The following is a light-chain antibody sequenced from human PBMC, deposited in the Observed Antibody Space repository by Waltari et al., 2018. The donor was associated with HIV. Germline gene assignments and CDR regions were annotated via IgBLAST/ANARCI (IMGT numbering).Light chain of an antibody. CDR2: AAS. CDR1: QDIRSW. J-gene: IGKJ4*01. V-gene: IGKV1-12*01. Sequence: DTQMSQSPSSVSASVGDRVTITCRASQDIRSWVAWYQEKPGKAPKLLIYAASTLESGVPSRFSGTASGTDFTFTITNLQPEDFATYYCQQANSFPLTFGGGTKVEIK. CDR3: QQANSFPLT.